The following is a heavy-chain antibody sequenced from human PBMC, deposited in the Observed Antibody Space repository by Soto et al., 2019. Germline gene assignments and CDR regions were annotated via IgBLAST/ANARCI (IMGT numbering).Heavy chain of an antibody. V-gene: IGHV1-18*01. CDR3: ARANDFWSGYYLFDY. J-gene: IGHJ4*02. Sequence: ASVKVSCKASGYTFTSYGISWVRQAPGQGLEWMGWISAYNGNTNYAQNLQGRVTMTTDTSTSTAYMELRSLRTDDTAVYYCARANDFWSGYYLFDYWGQGTLVTVSS. CDR2: ISAYNGNT. CDR1: GYTFTSYG. D-gene: IGHD3-3*01.